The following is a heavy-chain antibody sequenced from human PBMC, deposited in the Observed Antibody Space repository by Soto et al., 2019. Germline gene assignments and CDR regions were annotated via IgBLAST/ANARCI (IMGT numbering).Heavy chain of an antibody. CDR2: ISYDGSNK. Sequence: QVQLVESGGGVVQPGRSLRLSCAASGFTFSSYGMHWVRQAPGKGLEWVAVISYDGSNKYYADSVKGRFTISRDNSKNPLYLQMNSLRAEDTAVYYCAKDEVTAIPLDAFDIWGQGTMVTVSS. V-gene: IGHV3-30*18. CDR3: AKDEVTAIPLDAFDI. CDR1: GFTFSSYG. D-gene: IGHD2-21*02. J-gene: IGHJ3*02.